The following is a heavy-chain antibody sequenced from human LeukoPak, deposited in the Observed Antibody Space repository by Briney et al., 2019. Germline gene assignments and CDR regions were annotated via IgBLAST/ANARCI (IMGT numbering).Heavy chain of an antibody. J-gene: IGHJ4*02. V-gene: IGHV3-23*01. D-gene: IGHD3-22*01. CDR2: ISGSGGSA. CDR1: GFTFSSYA. CDR3: AKAWYYYDSSGYRYYFDY. Sequence: GGSLRLSCAASGFTFSSYAMSWVRQAPGKGLDWVSAISGSGGSAYYADSVKGRFTISRDNSKNTLYLQMNSLRAEDTAVYYCAKAWYYYDSSGYRYYFDYWGQGTLVTVSS.